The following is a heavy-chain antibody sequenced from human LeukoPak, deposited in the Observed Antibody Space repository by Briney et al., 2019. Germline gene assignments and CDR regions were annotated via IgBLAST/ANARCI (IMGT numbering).Heavy chain of an antibody. J-gene: IGHJ4*02. CDR3: AKDTAMGNFDY. D-gene: IGHD5-18*01. V-gene: IGHV1-3*01. CDR1: GYTFTSYA. Sequence: ASVKVSCKASGYTFTSYAMHWVRQAPGQRREWMGWINAGNGNTKYSQKLQGRVTMTTDTSTSTAYMELRSLRSDDTAVYYCAKDTAMGNFDYWGQGTLVTVSS. CDR2: INAGNGNT.